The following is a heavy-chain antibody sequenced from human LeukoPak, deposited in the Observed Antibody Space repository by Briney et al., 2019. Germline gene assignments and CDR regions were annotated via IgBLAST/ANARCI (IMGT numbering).Heavy chain of an antibody. Sequence: SETLSLPCTVSGYSISSGYYWGWIRQPPGKGLEWIGSIYHSGSTYYNPSLKSRVTISVDTSKNQFSLKLSSVTAADTAVYYCARRYREFDYWGQGTLVTVSS. D-gene: IGHD5-12*01. CDR2: IYHSGST. V-gene: IGHV4-38-2*02. CDR1: GYSISSGYY. J-gene: IGHJ4*02. CDR3: ARRYREFDY.